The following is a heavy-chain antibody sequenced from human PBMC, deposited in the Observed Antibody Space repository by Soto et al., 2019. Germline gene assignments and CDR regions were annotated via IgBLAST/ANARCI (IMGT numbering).Heavy chain of an antibody. CDR2: IKQDGSEK. D-gene: IGHD5-12*01. CDR3: ARGTDRLIVTRTRTDF. Sequence: GGSLRLSCVASGFTFSSYWMSWVRQAPVKGLEWVANIKQDGSEKYYVDSVKGRFTLSRDNAKNSLYLQMNSLTVEDTAVYYCARGTDRLIVTRTRTDFWGQGTLVTVYS. J-gene: IGHJ4*02. CDR1: GFTFSSYW. V-gene: IGHV3-7*01.